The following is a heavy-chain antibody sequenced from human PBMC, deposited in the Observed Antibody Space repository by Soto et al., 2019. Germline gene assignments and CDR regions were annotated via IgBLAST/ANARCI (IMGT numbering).Heavy chain of an antibody. V-gene: IGHV3-74*01. D-gene: IGHD2-2*01. CDR3: AIQVVPAAKAYFDY. CDR2: SNSDGSST. Sequence: EVQLVESGGGLVQPGGSLRLSCAASGFTFSGYWMHWVRQAPGKGLVWVSRSNSDGSSTSYADSVKGRFTISRDNAKNTLYLQMNSLRAEDTAVYYCAIQVVPAAKAYFDYWGQGTLVTVSS. CDR1: GFTFSGYW. J-gene: IGHJ4*02.